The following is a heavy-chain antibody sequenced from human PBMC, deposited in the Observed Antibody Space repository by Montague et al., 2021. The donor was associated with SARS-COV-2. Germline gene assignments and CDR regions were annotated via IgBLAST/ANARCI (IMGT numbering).Heavy chain of an antibody. J-gene: IGHJ5*02. Sequence: TLSLTCAVSGGSIITGSNFYWGWIRQSAGKGLEWIGRIHSSGGTNYNPSLKSRLTMSVDSSANQFSLKLTSVTAADTAVYCCARDYYDSTGLNWFDPWGQGLWVTVSS. V-gene: IGHV4-61*02. CDR1: GGSIITGSNFY. CDR3: ARDYYDSTGLNWFDP. D-gene: IGHD3-22*01. CDR2: IHSSGGT.